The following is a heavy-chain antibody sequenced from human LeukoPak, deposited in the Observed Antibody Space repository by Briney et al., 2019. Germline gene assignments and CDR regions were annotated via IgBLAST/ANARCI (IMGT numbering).Heavy chain of an antibody. V-gene: IGHV1-69*04. D-gene: IGHD5/OR15-5a*01. CDR3: ARDLVSEGATDY. J-gene: IGHJ4*02. CDR1: GGTFSSYA. Sequence: SVKVSCRASGGTFSSYAISWVRQAPGQGLEWMGRIIPFLGITNYAQKFQGRVTITADKSTSTAYMELSSLRSEDTAVYYCARDLVSEGATDYWGQGTLVTVSS. CDR2: IIPFLGIT.